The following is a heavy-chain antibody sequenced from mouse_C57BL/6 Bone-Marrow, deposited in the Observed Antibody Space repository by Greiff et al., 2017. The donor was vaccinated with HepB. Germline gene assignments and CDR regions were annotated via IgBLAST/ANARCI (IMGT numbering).Heavy chain of an antibody. Sequence: EVQLQQSGPELVKPRASVKISCKASGYSFTGYYMNWVKQSPEKSLEWIGEINPSTGGTTYNQKFKAKATLTVDKSSSTAYMQLKSLTSEDSAVYYCARTYYSNYGYFDVWGTGTTVTVSS. J-gene: IGHJ1*03. V-gene: IGHV1-42*01. D-gene: IGHD2-5*01. CDR2: INPSTGGT. CDR1: GYSFTGYY. CDR3: ARTYYSNYGYFDV.